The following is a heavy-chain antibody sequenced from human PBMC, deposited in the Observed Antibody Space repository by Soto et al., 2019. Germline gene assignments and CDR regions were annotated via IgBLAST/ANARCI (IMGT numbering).Heavy chain of an antibody. CDR2: ISWNSGSI. V-gene: IGHV3-9*01. J-gene: IGHJ6*02. CDR3: AKVQNGRYRPSGMDV. D-gene: IGHD3-16*02. Sequence: PGGSLRLSCAASGFTFDDYAMHWVRQAPGKGLEWVSGISWNSGSIGYADSVKGRFTISRDNAKNSLYLQMNSLRAEDTALYYCAKVQNGRYRPSGMDVWGQGTTVTVSS. CDR1: GFTFDDYA.